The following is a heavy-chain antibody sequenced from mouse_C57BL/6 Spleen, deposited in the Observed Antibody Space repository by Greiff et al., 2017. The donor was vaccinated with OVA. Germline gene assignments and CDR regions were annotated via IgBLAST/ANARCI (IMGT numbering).Heavy chain of an antibody. CDR2: ISDGGSYT. J-gene: IGHJ2*01. CDR3: ARDEGFITTVVADYFDY. CDR1: GFTFSSYA. V-gene: IGHV5-4*01. Sequence: DVMLVESGGGLVKPGGSLKLSCAASGFTFSSYAMSWVRQTPEKRLEWVATISDGGSYTYYPDNVKGRFTISRDNAKNNLYLQMSHLKSEDTAMYYCARDEGFITTVVADYFDYWGQGTTLTVSS. D-gene: IGHD1-1*01.